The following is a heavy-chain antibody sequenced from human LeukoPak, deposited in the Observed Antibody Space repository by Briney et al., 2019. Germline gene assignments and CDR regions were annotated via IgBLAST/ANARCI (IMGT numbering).Heavy chain of an antibody. D-gene: IGHD2/OR15-2a*01. CDR2: INSDGSWT. CDR1: GNYW. V-gene: IGHV3-74*01. CDR3: VSFCEAY. J-gene: IGHJ4*02. Sequence: PGGSLRLSCAASGNYWMHWVRQAPGKGLVWVSHINSDGSWTSHADSVKGRFTISKDNAKNTVYLQVNNLRAEDTAVYYCVSFCEAYWGRGTLVTVSS.